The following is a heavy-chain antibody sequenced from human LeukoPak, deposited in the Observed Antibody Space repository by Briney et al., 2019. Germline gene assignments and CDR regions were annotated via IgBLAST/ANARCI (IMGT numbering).Heavy chain of an antibody. V-gene: IGHV4-34*01. D-gene: IGHD6-6*01. J-gene: IGHJ4*02. Sequence: SETLSLTCAVYGGSFSGYYWSWIRQPPGKGLEWIGEINHSGSTNYNPSLKSRVTISMDTSKNRFSLKVTSVIPADTAMYYCARGGSRSYTSSTLGYWGQGTLVTVSS. CDR2: INHSGST. CDR1: GGSFSGYY. CDR3: ARGGSRSYTSSTLGY.